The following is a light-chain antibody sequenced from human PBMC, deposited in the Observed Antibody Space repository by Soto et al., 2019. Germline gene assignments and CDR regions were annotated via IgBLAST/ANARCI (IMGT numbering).Light chain of an antibody. V-gene: IGLV1-40*01. CDR1: SSNIGAGYD. J-gene: IGLJ1*01. Sequence: QSVLTQPPSVSGSPGQRVTISCTGSSSNIGAGYDVHWYQQLPGTAPKLLIYGNSNRPSGVPDRFSGSKSGNTASLTISGLQAADEADYYCCSYPCGYTYVFGTGTKVTVL. CDR3: CSYPCGYTYV. CDR2: GNS.